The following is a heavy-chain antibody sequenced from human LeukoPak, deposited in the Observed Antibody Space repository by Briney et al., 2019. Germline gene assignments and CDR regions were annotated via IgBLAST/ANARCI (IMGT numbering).Heavy chain of an antibody. D-gene: IGHD3-10*01. V-gene: IGHV1-8*01. J-gene: IGHJ3*02. CDR2: MNPNSGNT. Sequence: ASVKVSCKASGYTFTSYDINWVRQATGQGLEWMGWMNPNSGNTGYAQKFQGRVTMTRNTSISTAYMELSSLRSEDTAVYYCATGSNYRGDAFDIWGQGTMVTVSS. CDR1: GYTFTSYD. CDR3: ATGSNYRGDAFDI.